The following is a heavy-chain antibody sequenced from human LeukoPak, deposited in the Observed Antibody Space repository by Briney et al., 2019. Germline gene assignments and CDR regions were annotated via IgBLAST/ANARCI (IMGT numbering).Heavy chain of an antibody. J-gene: IGHJ5*02. CDR2: IYSSGNT. CDR3: ARGVYHGSGTHIGAIDP. Sequence: SETLSLTCTVSGDSINNDDYYWNWIRQPAGKGLEWIGLIYSSGNTDYNPSLESRASISVDSSKTQFSLILTSVTAADTAVYYCARGVYHGSGTHIGAIDPWGQGILVTVSS. CDR1: GDSINNDDYY. V-gene: IGHV4-61*02. D-gene: IGHD3-10*01.